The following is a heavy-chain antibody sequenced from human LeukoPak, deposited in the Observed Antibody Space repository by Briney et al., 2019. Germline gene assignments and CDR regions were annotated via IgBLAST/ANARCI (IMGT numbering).Heavy chain of an antibody. D-gene: IGHD2-15*01. Sequence: SVTVSCKASGGTFSSYAISWVRQAPGQGLEWMGRIIPILGIANYAQKFQGRVTITADKSTSTAYMELSSLRSEDTAVYYCARENTLVSAFDIWGQGTMVTVSS. CDR1: GGTFSSYA. J-gene: IGHJ3*02. V-gene: IGHV1-69*04. CDR3: ARENTLVSAFDI. CDR2: IIPILGIA.